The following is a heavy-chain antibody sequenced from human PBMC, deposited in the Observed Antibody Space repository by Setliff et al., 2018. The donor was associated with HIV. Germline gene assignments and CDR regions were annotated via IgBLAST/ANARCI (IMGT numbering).Heavy chain of an antibody. CDR2: ISWDGYTT. CDR1: GFTFDDYT. D-gene: IGHD6-19*01. CDR3: ATHLAVAGGAGYYFDS. J-gene: IGHJ4*02. Sequence: RLSCAASGFTFDDYTMQRVRQTPGKGLEWVSLISWDGYTTYYADSVKGRFTVSRDNSKNSLYLQMNSLRPDDTALYYCATHLAVAGGAGYYFDSWGQGTLVTVSS. V-gene: IGHV3-43*01.